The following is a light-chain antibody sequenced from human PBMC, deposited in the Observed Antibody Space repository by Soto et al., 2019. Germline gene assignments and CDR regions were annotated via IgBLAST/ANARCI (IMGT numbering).Light chain of an antibody. Sequence: EIVMTQSPATLSVSPGERATLSCRASQSVSSNLAWYQQKPGQAPRLLIYGASTRATGIPARFIGSGSGTEFTLIISSLQSEDFAVYYCQHYNNWPPWTFGGGTKVEIK. V-gene: IGKV3-15*01. CDR1: QSVSSN. CDR2: GAS. CDR3: QHYNNWPPWT. J-gene: IGKJ4*02.